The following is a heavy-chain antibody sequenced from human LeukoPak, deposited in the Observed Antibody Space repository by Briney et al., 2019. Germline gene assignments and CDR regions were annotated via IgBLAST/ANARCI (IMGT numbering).Heavy chain of an antibody. CDR3: AYSSNGWTMFDY. D-gene: IGHD6-19*01. CDR1: GYTFTSYG. J-gene: IGHJ4*02. CDR2: ISAYNGNT. V-gene: IGHV1-18*01. Sequence: ASVKVSCKASGYTFTSYGISWVRQAPGQGLEWMGWISAYNGNTNYAQKLQGRVTMTTDTSISTAYMELSSLRSEDTAVYYCAYSSNGWTMFDYWGQGTLVTVSS.